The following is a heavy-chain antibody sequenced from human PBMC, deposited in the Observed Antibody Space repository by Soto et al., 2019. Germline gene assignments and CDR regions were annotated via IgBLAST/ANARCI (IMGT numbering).Heavy chain of an antibody. D-gene: IGHD3-9*01. V-gene: IGHV4-59*01. CDR1: GGSITSYY. CDR2: IDYSGST. Sequence: PSETLSLPCSVSGGSITSYYWNWIRQSPRKGLEWIGYIDYSGSTNYKPSLKSRVTISIDTSKDQFSLKLSAVTAADTAVYFCARGRYYRDRSGYSPEAFDLWGQRTMVTVSS. J-gene: IGHJ3*01. CDR3: ARGRYYRDRSGYSPEAFDL.